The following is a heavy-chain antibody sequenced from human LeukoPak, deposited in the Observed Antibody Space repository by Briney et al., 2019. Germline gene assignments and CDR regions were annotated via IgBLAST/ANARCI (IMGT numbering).Heavy chain of an antibody. D-gene: IGHD3-22*01. CDR1: GGTFGSYA. Sequence: ASVKVSCKASGGTFGSYAISWVRQAPGQGLEWMGGIIPIFGTANYAQKFQGRVTITTDESTSTAYMELSSLRSEDTAVYYCARDRRIITMIVVEAFDIWGQGTMVTVSS. J-gene: IGHJ3*02. CDR2: IIPIFGTA. CDR3: ARDRRIITMIVVEAFDI. V-gene: IGHV1-69*05.